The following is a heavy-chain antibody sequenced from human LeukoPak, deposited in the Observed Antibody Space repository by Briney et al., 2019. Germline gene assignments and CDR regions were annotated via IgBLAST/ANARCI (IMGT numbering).Heavy chain of an antibody. CDR1: GGTFSSYA. D-gene: IGHD6-19*01. CDR3: ARDQYSSGWYGDY. J-gene: IGHJ4*02. Sequence: SVKVSCKASGGTFSSYAISWVRQAPGQGLEWMGRIIPIFGTANYAQKFQGRVTITTDESTSTAYMELSSLRSEDTAVYYCARDQYSSGWYGDYWGQGTLVSVSS. CDR2: IIPIFGTA. V-gene: IGHV1-69*05.